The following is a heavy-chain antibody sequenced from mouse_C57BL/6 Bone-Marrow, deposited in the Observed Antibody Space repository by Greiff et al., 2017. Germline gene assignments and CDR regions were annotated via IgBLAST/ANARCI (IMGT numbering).Heavy chain of an antibody. J-gene: IGHJ2*01. CDR1: GYTFTSYT. CDR2: INPSSGYT. V-gene: IGHV1-4*01. D-gene: IGHD1-2*01. CDR3: ARALHPY. Sequence: QVHVKQSGAELARPGASVKMSCKASGYTFTSYTMHWVKQRPGQGLEWIGYINPSSGYTKYNQKFKDKATLTADKSSSTAYMQLSSLTSEDSAVYYCARALHPYWGQGTTLTVSS.